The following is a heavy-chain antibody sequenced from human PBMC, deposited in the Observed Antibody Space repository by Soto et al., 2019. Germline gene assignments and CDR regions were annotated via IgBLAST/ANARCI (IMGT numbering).Heavy chain of an antibody. V-gene: IGHV5-51*01. CDR1: GYSFTSYW. Sequence: GGSLRLSCKGSGYSFTSYWIGWVRQMPGKGLEWMGIIYPGDSDTRYSPSFQGQVTISADKSISTAYLQWSSLKASDTAMYYCARHLYCSGGSCYSEFDPWGQGTLVTVSS. CDR3: ARHLYCSGGSCYSEFDP. J-gene: IGHJ5*02. CDR2: IYPGDSDT. D-gene: IGHD2-15*01.